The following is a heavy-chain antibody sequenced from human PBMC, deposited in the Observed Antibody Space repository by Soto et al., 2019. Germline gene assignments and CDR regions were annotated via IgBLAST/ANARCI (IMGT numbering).Heavy chain of an antibody. V-gene: IGHV5-51*01. D-gene: IGHD6-6*01. CDR2: IFPGDSDT. CDR3: ARRVAAHPYFDF. Sequence: PGESLKISCNGSGYIFANDWIAWVRQMPGKGLEWMGIIFPGDSDTRYSLSFQGQVTISADKSINTAYLQWSSLKASDTAVYYCARRVAAHPYFDFWGQGALVTVSS. CDR1: GYIFANDW. J-gene: IGHJ4*02.